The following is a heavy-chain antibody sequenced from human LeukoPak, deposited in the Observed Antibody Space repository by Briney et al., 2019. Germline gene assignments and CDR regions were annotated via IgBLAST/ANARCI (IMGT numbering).Heavy chain of an antibody. CDR1: GYSFTSYW. CDR2: IYPGGSDT. Sequence: GESLKISCKGSGYSFTSYWIGWVRQMPGKGLEWMGIIYPGGSDTRYSPSFQGQVTISADKSISTAYLQWSSLKASDTAMYYCARRSSGWYGGDYFDYWGQGTLVTVSS. D-gene: IGHD6-19*01. CDR3: ARRSSGWYGGDYFDY. V-gene: IGHV5-51*01. J-gene: IGHJ4*02.